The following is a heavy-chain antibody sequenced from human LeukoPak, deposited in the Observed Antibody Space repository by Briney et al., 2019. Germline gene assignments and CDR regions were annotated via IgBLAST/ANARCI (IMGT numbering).Heavy chain of an antibody. V-gene: IGHV1-2*06. CDR1: GYTFDGYY. CDR3: SSWDCSSGSCYTNMNFDH. CDR2: INPDKGAT. Sequence: ASVKVSCKASGYTFDGYYIHWVRRAPGQGLEWLGRINPDKGATKTAQKFRDRVIMTTDKSLATAYMEVTNLTSDDTAVYTRSSWDCSSGSCYTNMNFDHWGQGSLVTVSS. D-gene: IGHD2-15*01. J-gene: IGHJ4*02.